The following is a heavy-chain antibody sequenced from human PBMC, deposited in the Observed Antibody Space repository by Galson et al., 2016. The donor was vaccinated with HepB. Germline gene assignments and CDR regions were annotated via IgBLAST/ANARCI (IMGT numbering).Heavy chain of an antibody. Sequence: SLRLSCAASGFTFSAHWMHWVRQSPGKGLVWVSRIKGDGSRTHYADSVKGRFGISRDNANSTLYLQMNGLRDEDTAVYHCVRPIRGSGYIMDYWGQGTLVTVSS. J-gene: IGHJ4*02. V-gene: IGHV3-74*01. D-gene: IGHD5-18*01. CDR1: GFTFSAHW. CDR2: IKGDGSRT. CDR3: VRPIRGSGYIMDY.